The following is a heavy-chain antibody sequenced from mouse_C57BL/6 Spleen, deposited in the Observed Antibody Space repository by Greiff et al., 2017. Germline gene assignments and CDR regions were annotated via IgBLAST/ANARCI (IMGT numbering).Heavy chain of an antibody. CDR2: IWGGGST. J-gene: IGHJ4*01. CDR3: ARGTYDNSYDMAY. D-gene: IGHD2-1*01. V-gene: IGHV2-2*01. CDR1: GFSLTSYG. Sequence: VQLMQSGPGLVPPSQSLSITCTVSGFSLTSYGVHWVRQSPGKGLEWLGVIWGGGSTDYNAAFMSRLSISKDNSKSQVFFKMNSLQADDTAIYYCARGTYDNSYDMAYWGQGTLVTVSS.